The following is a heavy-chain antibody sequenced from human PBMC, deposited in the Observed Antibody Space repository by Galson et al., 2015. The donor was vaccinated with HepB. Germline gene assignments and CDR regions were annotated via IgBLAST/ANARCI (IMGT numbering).Heavy chain of an antibody. Sequence: SVKVSCKASGYTFTSYAMHWVRQAPGQRLEWMGWISAGNGNTKYSQKFQGRVTITRDTSASTAYMELSSLRSEDTAVYYCARDEGLAEFDYWGQGTLVTVSS. V-gene: IGHV1-3*01. J-gene: IGHJ4*02. CDR2: ISAGNGNT. CDR1: GYTFTSYA. CDR3: ARDEGLAEFDY. D-gene: IGHD1-14*01.